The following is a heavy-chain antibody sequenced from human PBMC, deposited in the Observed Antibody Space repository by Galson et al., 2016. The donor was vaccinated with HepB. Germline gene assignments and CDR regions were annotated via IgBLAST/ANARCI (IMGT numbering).Heavy chain of an antibody. CDR1: GGTFSSYA. J-gene: IGHJ5*02. CDR2: INPLSGGT. Sequence: SCKASGGTFSSYAISWVRQAPGQGLEWMGIINPLSGGTDYAQRFQGRVTMTRDTSTSTVSMELSSLRSEDTAVYYCARAIMTPSDNWFDPWGQGSLVTVSS. V-gene: IGHV1-46*01. CDR3: ARAIMTPSDNWFDP. D-gene: IGHD2-8*01.